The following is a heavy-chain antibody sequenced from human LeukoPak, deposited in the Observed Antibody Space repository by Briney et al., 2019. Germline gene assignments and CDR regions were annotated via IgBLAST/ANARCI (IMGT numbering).Heavy chain of an antibody. Sequence: AGGSLRLSCVASEFNFFSYGMQWVRQAPGKGLVWVSRIFADGSTTSYADSVKGRFTISRDNAKNTLYLQMNSLRAEDTAVYYCARELPREVTLDYWGQGTLVTASP. CDR1: EFNFFSYG. CDR3: ARELPREVTLDY. V-gene: IGHV3-74*01. J-gene: IGHJ4*01. D-gene: IGHD2-21*02. CDR2: IFADGSTT.